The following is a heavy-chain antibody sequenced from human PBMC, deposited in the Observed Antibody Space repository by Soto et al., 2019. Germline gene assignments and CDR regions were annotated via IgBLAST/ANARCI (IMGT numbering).Heavy chain of an antibody. J-gene: IGHJ6*02. CDR1: GYTFTIYY. D-gene: IGHD6-13*01. Sequence: ASVKVSCKASGYTFTIYYIHWVRQAPGQGLEWLGIINPSGGGTNYAQKFQGRVTMTRDTSTSTVYMELSSLRSEDMAVYYCARDTPNYSSSWYFEFQGDGLDVWGQGTTVTVS. CDR2: INPSGGGT. CDR3: ARDTPNYSSSWYFEFQGDGLDV. V-gene: IGHV1-46*01.